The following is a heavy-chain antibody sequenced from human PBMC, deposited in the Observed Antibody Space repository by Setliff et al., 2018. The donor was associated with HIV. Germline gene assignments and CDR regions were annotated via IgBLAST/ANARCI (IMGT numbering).Heavy chain of an antibody. CDR2: IYHNGDT. CDR1: GGSITGYY. CDR3: ARGGASSKYFQH. V-gene: IGHV4-59*01. D-gene: IGHD3-16*01. Sequence: TSETLSLTCDVSGGSITGYYLSWLRQPPGKGLVWIGYIYHNGDTNYNPSLESRLTISMNTSKNQFSLNLSSVTTEDTAVYYCARGGASSKYFQHWGQGTLVTVSS. J-gene: IGHJ1*01.